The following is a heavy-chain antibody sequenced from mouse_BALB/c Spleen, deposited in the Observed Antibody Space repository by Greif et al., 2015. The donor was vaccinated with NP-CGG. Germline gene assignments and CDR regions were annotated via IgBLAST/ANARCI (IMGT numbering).Heavy chain of an antibody. V-gene: IGHV5-17*02. CDR1: GFTFSSFG. Sequence: DVKLVESGGGLVQPGGSRKLSCAASGFTFSSFGMHWVRQAPEKGLEWVAYISSGSSTIYYADTVKGRFTISRDNPKNTLFLQMTSLRSEDTAMYYCARKGPPSFYYAMDYWGQGTSVTVSS. CDR2: ISSGSSTI. D-gene: IGHD6-1*01. CDR3: ARKGPPSFYYAMDY. J-gene: IGHJ4*01.